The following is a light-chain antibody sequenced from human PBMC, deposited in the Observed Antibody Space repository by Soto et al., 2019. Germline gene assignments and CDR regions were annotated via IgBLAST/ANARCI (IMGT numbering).Light chain of an antibody. CDR2: EVS. J-gene: IGLJ3*02. CDR3: CSYAGSSTEV. CDR1: SSDVGSYNL. V-gene: IGLV2-23*02. Sequence: QSALTQPASVSGSPGQSITISCTGTSSDVGSYNLVSWYQQHPGKAPKLMIYEVSKRPSGVSNRFSGSKSGNTASLTISGLQAEHEADYYCCSYAGSSTEVFGGGTKLTVL.